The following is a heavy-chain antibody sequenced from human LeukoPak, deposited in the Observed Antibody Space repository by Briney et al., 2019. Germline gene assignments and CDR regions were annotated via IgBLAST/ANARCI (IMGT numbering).Heavy chain of an antibody. V-gene: IGHV4-59*10. Sequence: PSETLSLTCAVHGGSFSGYYWSGIRQPAGKGVEWIGRIYTSGSTNYSPSLKSRVTMSVDTSKNQFSLKLSSVTAADTAVYYCARVSYYGSGSYYSGFYFDYWGQGTLVTVSS. J-gene: IGHJ4*02. CDR3: ARVSYYGSGSYYSGFYFDY. CDR2: IYTSGST. D-gene: IGHD3-10*01. CDR1: GGSFSGYY.